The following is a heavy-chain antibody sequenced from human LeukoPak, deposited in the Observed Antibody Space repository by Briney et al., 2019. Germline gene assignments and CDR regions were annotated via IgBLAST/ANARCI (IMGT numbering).Heavy chain of an antibody. CDR2: ISDSGGRT. CDR1: GITVSNYG. D-gene: IGHD3-22*01. V-gene: IGHV3-23*01. CDR3: AKRGVVIRVILVGFHKEAYYFDS. Sequence: GGSLRLSCAVSGITVSNYGMSWVRQAPGKGLEWVAGISDSGGRTKYADSVKGRFTISRDNPKNTLYLQMNSLRVEDTAVYFCAKRGVVIRVILVGFHKEAYYFDSWGQGALVTVSS. J-gene: IGHJ4*02.